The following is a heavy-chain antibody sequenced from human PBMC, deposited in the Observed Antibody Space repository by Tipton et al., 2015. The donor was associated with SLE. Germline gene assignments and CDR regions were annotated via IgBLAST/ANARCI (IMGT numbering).Heavy chain of an antibody. J-gene: IGHJ6*03. CDR2: MYYSGIT. CDR3: ARGGLTYGYYYYMDV. Sequence: TLSLTCSVSGGSIRTYYWSWIRQTPGKGLEWIGYMYYSGITNYNPSLKSRVTISVDTSKDQFSLKLISVTAADTAVYYCARGGLTYGYYYYMDVWGKGTTVTVSS. CDR1: GGSIRTYY. D-gene: IGHD2-21*02. V-gene: IGHV4-59*12.